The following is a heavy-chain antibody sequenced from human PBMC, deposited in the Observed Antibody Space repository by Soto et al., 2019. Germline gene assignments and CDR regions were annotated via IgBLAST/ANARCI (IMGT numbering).Heavy chain of an antibody. J-gene: IGHJ4*02. Sequence: EVQVLESGGGLEQPGGSLRLSCVASGLTFRSYVMNWVRQAPGKGLEWVSGISGSGDTTHYADSVKGRFTISRDNSKNSLYLQMNSLRAEDTALYYCARVGSPGYCSGGYCPPPDYWGQGTLVTVSS. CDR1: GLTFRSYV. D-gene: IGHD2-15*01. V-gene: IGHV3-23*01. CDR2: ISGSGDTT. CDR3: ARVGSPGYCSGGYCPPPDY.